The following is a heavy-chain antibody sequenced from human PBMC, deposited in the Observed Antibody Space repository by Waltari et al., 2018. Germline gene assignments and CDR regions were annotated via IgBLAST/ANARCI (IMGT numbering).Heavy chain of an antibody. V-gene: IGHV3-21*02. CDR1: GFRFSDYA. J-gene: IGHJ4*02. CDR2: ISSRSKYI. CDR3: ARDNWTPNFYDKSGYF. Sequence: DVQLVESGGGLVKPGGSLTLACAASGFRFSDYAMNWVRQGPGKGLEWVSSISSRSKYIYDADSVKGRFTISRDNAKKFLYLEMNALSADDTAVYYCARDNWTPNFYDKSGYFWGQGALVSVSS. D-gene: IGHD3-22*01.